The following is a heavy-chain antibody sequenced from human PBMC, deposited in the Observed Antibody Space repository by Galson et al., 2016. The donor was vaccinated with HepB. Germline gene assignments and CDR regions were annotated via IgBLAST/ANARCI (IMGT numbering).Heavy chain of an antibody. CDR3: VQGSTAPAV. CDR2: ISRSGDST. Sequence: SLRLSCAASGFSFSSYGMTWVRQAPGKGLEVVSSISRSGDSTDYADSVKGRFTISRDNSKNTLSLQMNSLTADDTAIYYCVQGSTAPAVWGKGTTVTVS. V-gene: IGHV3-23*01. CDR1: GFSFSSYG. D-gene: IGHD1-26*01. J-gene: IGHJ6*03.